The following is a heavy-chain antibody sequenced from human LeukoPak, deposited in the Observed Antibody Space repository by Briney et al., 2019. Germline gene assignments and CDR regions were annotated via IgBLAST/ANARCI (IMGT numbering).Heavy chain of an antibody. D-gene: IGHD3-22*01. V-gene: IGHV5-51*01. CDR1: GYTFSTYW. Sequence: GESLKISCKGSGYTFSTYWIGWVRQMPGKGLEWMGIIYPGDSETRYSPSFQGQVTISADKSISTAYLQWSSLKASDTAMYYCARLKTYYYDSSGDYWGQGTLVTVSS. CDR2: IYPGDSET. CDR3: ARLKTYYYDSSGDY. J-gene: IGHJ4*02.